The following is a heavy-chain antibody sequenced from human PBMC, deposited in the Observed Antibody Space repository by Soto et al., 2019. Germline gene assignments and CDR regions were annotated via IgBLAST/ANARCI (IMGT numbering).Heavy chain of an antibody. V-gene: IGHV1-69*04. CDR1: GGTFSSYA. Sequence: VKVSCKASGGTFSSYAISWVRQAPGQGLEWMGRIIPILGIANYAQKFQGRVTITADKSTSTAYMELSSLRSEDTAVYYCARLWILTGYPSPLLDAFDIWGQGTMVTVSS. CDR2: IIPILGIA. CDR3: ARLWILTGYPSPLLDAFDI. D-gene: IGHD3-9*01. J-gene: IGHJ3*02.